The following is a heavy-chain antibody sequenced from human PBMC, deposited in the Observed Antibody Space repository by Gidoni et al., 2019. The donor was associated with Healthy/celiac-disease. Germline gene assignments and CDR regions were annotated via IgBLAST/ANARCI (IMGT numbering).Heavy chain of an antibody. CDR3: ASSSGELAY. V-gene: IGHV1-69*01. Sequence: QLQLLQSGAAVTKPGSSVTVSCTASGGTFSSYAISWVRQAPGQGLEWMGGIIPIFGTANYAQKFQGRVTITADESTSTAYMELSSLRSEETAVYYCASSSGELAYWGQGTLVTVSS. D-gene: IGHD6-19*01. CDR2: IIPIFGTA. J-gene: IGHJ4*02. CDR1: GGTFSSYA.